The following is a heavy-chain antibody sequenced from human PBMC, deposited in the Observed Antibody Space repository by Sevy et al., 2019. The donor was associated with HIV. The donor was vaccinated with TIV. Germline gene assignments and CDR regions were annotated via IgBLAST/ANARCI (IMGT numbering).Heavy chain of an antibody. CDR2: INSDSGVT. CDR1: GYIFTDYY. J-gene: IGHJ6*02. Sequence: ASVKVSCKASGYIFTDYYIHWVRQAPGQGLEWMAWINSDSGVTNYAQIFQGEVTVTRDTSLSTAYLELTNLKSNDTAIYYCARLTTQPTSDLYGLDVWGQGTTVTVSS. D-gene: IGHD4-17*01. V-gene: IGHV1-2*02. CDR3: ARLTTQPTSDLYGLDV.